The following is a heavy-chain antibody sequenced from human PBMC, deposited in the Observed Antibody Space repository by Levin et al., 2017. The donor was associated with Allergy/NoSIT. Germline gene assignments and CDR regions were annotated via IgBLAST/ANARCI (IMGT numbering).Heavy chain of an antibody. Sequence: KASGPTLVKPTQTLTLTCTFSGFSLNTSGVAVGWIRQPPGKALEWLGLIYWDDDKRYSPVLKTRLTITKETPKNQVVLTLANVDPVDTGTEYCAHSRVLQYLDWFAWYYAMDVWGQGTTVTVSS. CDR2: IYWDDDK. D-gene: IGHD3-9*01. CDR3: AHSRVLQYLDWFAWYYAMDV. V-gene: IGHV2-5*02. CDR1: GFSLNTSGVA. J-gene: IGHJ6*02.